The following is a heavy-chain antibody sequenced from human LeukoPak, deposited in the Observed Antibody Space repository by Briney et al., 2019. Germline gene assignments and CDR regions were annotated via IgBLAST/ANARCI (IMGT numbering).Heavy chain of an antibody. CDR1: GFTFSSYA. D-gene: IGHD7-27*01. V-gene: IGHV3-23*01. J-gene: IGHJ4*02. CDR3: AKVLKIWANWGTGGVDY. Sequence: PGGSLRLSCAASGFTFSSYAMSWVRQAPGKGLEWVSATSGSGGSTYYADSVKGRFTISRDNSKNTLYLQMNSLRAEDTAVYYCAKVLKIWANWGTGGVDYWGQGTLVTVSS. CDR2: TSGSGGST.